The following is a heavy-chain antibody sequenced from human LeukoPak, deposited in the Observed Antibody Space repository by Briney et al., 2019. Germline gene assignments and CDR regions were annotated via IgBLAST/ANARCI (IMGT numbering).Heavy chain of an antibody. CDR2: IHPGDSDT. V-gene: IGHV5-51*01. Sequence: GESLKISCKASGYSFTYWIGWVRQMPGKGLEWMGVIHPGDSDTRYSPYFQGQITISVDKSISTAYLQWSSLKVSDTAICYCAXXXGAANFYFAYWGQGTLVTVSS. J-gene: IGHJ4*02. D-gene: IGHD3-3*01. CDR1: GYSFTYW. CDR3: AXXXGAANFYFAY.